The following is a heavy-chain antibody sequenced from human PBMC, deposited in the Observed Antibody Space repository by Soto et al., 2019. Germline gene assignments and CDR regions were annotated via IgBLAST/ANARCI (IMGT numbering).Heavy chain of an antibody. CDR3: AKVPLTTERWLQLVSDY. Sequence: GSLRRTGSASGFTLSSYAMSWVRQAPGKGLEWVSAISGSGGSTYYADSVKGRFTISRDNSKNTLYLQMKSLRAEDTAVYYCAKVPLTTERWLQLVSDYWGQGTLVTVYS. CDR1: GFTLSSYA. V-gene: IGHV3-23*01. J-gene: IGHJ4*02. CDR2: ISGSGGST. D-gene: IGHD5-12*01.